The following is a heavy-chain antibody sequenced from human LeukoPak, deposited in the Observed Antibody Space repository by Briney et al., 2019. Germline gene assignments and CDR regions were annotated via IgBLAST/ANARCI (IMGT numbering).Heavy chain of an antibody. J-gene: IGHJ5*02. Sequence: SETLSLTCAVYGGSFSGYYWSWIRQPPGKGLEWIGEINHSGSTNCNPSLKSRVTISVDTSKNQFSLKLSSVTAADTAVYYCARASMVRGLYNWFDPWGQGTLVTVSS. CDR1: GGSFSGYY. CDR2: INHSGST. V-gene: IGHV4-34*01. D-gene: IGHD3-10*01. CDR3: ARASMVRGLYNWFDP.